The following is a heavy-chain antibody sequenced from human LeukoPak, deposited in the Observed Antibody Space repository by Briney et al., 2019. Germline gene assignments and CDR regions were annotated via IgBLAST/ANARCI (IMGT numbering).Heavy chain of an antibody. Sequence: PSETLSLTCAVYGGSFSGYYWSWIRQPPGKGLEWIGYIYYSGSTNYNPSLKSRVTISVDTSKNQFSLKLSSVAAADTAVYYCASATTVTTWAQFTFDIWGQGTMVTVSS. CDR1: GGSFSGYY. CDR3: ASATTVTTWAQFTFDI. CDR2: IYYSGST. J-gene: IGHJ3*02. V-gene: IGHV4-59*01. D-gene: IGHD4-17*01.